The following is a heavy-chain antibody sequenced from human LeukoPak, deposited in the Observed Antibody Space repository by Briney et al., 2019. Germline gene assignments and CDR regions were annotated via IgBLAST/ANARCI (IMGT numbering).Heavy chain of an antibody. CDR2: IYYSGST. D-gene: IGHD2-2*01. V-gene: IGHV4-59*01. CDR3: ARDPAIYCSSTSCYPY. J-gene: IGHJ4*02. Sequence: SETLSLTCTVSGGSISSYYWSWIRQPPGKGLEWIGYIYYSGSTNYNPSLKSRVTISVDTSKNQFSLKLSSVTAADTAVYYCARDPAIYCSSTSCYPYWGQGTLVTVSS. CDR1: GGSISSYY.